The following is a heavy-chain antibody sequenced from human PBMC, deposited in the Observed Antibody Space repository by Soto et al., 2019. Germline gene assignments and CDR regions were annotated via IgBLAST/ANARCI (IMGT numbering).Heavy chain of an antibody. V-gene: IGHV6-1*01. D-gene: IGHD6-6*01. CDR3: ARYPSSSRDLDY. J-gene: IGHJ4*02. CDR2: TLYRSKWYN. Sequence: PSQTLSLTCAISGDSVSSNSAAWNLIRQSPSRGLEWLGRTLYRSKWYNDYAVSVKSRITINPDTSRNQFSLHLNSVTPDDTAVYYCARYPSSSRDLDYWGQGTLVTVSS. CDR1: GDSVSSNSAA.